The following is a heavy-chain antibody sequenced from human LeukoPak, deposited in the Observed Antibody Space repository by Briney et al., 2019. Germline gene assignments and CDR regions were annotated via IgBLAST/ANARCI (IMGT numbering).Heavy chain of an antibody. V-gene: IGHV4-59*12. D-gene: IGHD6-13*01. CDR2: IYYSGST. Sequence: SETLSLTCTVSGGSISSYYWSWIRQPPGKGLEWIGYIYYSGSTNYNPSLKSRVTMSVDTSKNQFSLKLSSVTAADTAVYYCARDQGSSSWFDAFDIWGQGTMVTVSS. CDR3: ARDQGSSSWFDAFDI. CDR1: GGSISSYY. J-gene: IGHJ3*02.